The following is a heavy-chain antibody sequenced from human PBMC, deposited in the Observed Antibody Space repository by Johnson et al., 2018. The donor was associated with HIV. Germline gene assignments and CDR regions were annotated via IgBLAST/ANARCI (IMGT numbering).Heavy chain of an antibody. V-gene: IGHV3-30*03. J-gene: IGHJ3*02. D-gene: IGHD6-19*01. Sequence: QVQLVESGGGVVQPGRSLRLSCAASGFTFSSYAMHWVRRAPGKGLEWVAVISYDGSKKYYPDSVKGRFTISRDNSKNSLYLQMNSLRVEDTAVYYCARDNGAVAGPEGAFDIWGQGTMVTVSS. CDR1: GFTFSSYA. CDR3: ARDNGAVAGPEGAFDI. CDR2: ISYDGSKK.